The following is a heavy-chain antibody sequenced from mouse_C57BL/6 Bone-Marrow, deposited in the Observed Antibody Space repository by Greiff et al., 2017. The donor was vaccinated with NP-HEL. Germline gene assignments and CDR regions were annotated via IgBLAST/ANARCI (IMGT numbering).Heavy chain of an antibody. D-gene: IGHD2-5*01. CDR2: ISDGGSYT. CDR3: AREAYYSNYRDD. Sequence: DVKLVESGGGLVKPGGSLKLSCAASGFTFSSYAMSWVRQTPEKRLEWVATISDGGSYTYYPDNVKGRFTISRDNAKNNLYLQMSHLKSEDTAMDYCAREAYYSNYRDDWGQGTTLTVSS. J-gene: IGHJ2*01. V-gene: IGHV5-4*01. CDR1: GFTFSSYA.